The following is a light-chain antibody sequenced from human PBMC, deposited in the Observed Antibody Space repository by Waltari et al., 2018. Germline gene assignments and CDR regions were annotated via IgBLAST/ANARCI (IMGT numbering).Light chain of an antibody. CDR1: SGPLSTTSY. J-gene: IGLJ3*02. CDR3: ALYMGSGIWV. CDR2: KAN. Sequence: QTVVNQEPSLSVSPGGTVTLTCALRSGPLSTTSYATWYQQTPGQAPRTLVYKANARSSGVPDRFSGSILGNTAALTITGAQADDESDYYCALYMGSGIWVFGGGTRLTVL. V-gene: IGLV8-61*01.